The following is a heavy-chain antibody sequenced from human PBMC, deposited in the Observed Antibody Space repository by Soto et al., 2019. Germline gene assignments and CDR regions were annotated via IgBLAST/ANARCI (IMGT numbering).Heavy chain of an antibody. D-gene: IGHD2-15*01. CDR1: GGSISSAGYY. CDR2: IYYSGST. Sequence: PSETLSLTCTVSGGSISSAGYYWNWIRQHPGEGLEWIGSIYYSGSTYYNPSLKSRVSISVDTSKNQFFLRLNSVTAADTAVYYCARDEGTDCTGSGGRCYSGLDYWGQGTLVTVSA. CDR3: ARDEGTDCTGSGGRCYSGLDY. V-gene: IGHV4-31*03. J-gene: IGHJ4*02.